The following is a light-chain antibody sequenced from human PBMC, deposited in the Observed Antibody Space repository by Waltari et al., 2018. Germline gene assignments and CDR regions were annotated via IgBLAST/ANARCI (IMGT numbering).Light chain of an antibody. CDR1: SSAAVGDDF. J-gene: IGLJ2*01. CDR3: CSQSSYNGVI. Sequence: QSALSQPASVPGSPGQLTPTPCTGISSAAVGDDFASWYQDHPGQAPKVIIYDVNNRPSGVSDRFSGSKSGNTASLTISGLQAEDEANYYCCSQSSYNGVIFGGGTKLTVL. CDR2: DVN. V-gene: IGLV2-14*03.